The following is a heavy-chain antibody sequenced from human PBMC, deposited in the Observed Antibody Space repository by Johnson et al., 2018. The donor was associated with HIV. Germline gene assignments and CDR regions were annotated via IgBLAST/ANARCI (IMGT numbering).Heavy chain of an antibody. CDR2: IYSGGST. J-gene: IGHJ3*02. V-gene: IGHV3-66*01. D-gene: IGHD5-12*01. CDR3: ARDQVDRGCAFDI. Sequence: VQLVESGGGVVQPGGSLRLSCAASGFTVSSNYMSWVRQAPGKGLEWVSVIYSGGSTYYADSVKGRFTISRDNAKNSLYLQMNSLRAEDTAVYYCARDQVDRGCAFDIWGQGTMVTVSS. CDR1: GFTVSSNY.